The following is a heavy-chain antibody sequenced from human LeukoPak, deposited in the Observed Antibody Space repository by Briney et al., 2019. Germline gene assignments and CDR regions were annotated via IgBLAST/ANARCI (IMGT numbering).Heavy chain of an antibody. CDR3: ARHFPGGSRMDS. V-gene: IGHV4-59*08. Sequence: PSETLSLTCTVSGGSISGYYWSWIRQPPGKGPEWIGDILYSGRSTYNPSLKSRATISVDTSKNQFSLKLISVTAADTAVYYCARHFPGGSRMDSWGQGTPITVSS. CDR1: GGSISGYY. CDR2: ILYSGRS. D-gene: IGHD3-16*01. J-gene: IGHJ4*02.